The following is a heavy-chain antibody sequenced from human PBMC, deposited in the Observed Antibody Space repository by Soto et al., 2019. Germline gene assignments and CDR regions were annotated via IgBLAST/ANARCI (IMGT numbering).Heavy chain of an antibody. CDR1: GGSVSSGSYY. V-gene: IGHV4-61*01. D-gene: IGHD6-13*01. CDR2: IYYSGST. CDR3: ARDTAAGTGWFDP. J-gene: IGHJ5*02. Sequence: SETLSLTCTVSGGSVSSGSYYWSGIRQPPGKGLEWIGYIYYSGSTNYNPSLKSRVTISVDTSKNQFSLKLSSVTAADTAVYYCARDTAAGTGWFDPWGQGTLVTVS.